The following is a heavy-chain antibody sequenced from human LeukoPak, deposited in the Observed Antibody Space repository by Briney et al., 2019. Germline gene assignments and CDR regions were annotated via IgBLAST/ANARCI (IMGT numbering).Heavy chain of an antibody. Sequence: PGGSLRLSCAASGFAFGDYPMNWVRQAPGKGLEGVATISWNSASIGYADSVKGRFTISRDNARTALYLQMNSLRDEDTAFYYCTKGATIAAAVDSRGQGTLVTVSS. CDR3: TKGATIAAAVDS. D-gene: IGHD6-13*01. V-gene: IGHV3-9*01. CDR2: ISWNSASI. J-gene: IGHJ4*02. CDR1: GFAFGDYP.